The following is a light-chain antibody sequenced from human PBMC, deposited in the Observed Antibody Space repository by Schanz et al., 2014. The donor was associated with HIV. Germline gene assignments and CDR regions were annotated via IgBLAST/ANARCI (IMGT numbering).Light chain of an antibody. CDR3: SSYAGNNNGV. V-gene: IGLV1-44*01. Sequence: QSVLTQPPSASGTPGQRVTISCSGSSSSIKTNTVNWFQQLPGTAPKLLIYNTYHRPSGVPDRFSGSESGTSASLAISGLQSEDEADYYCSSYAGNNNGVFGGGTKLTVL. J-gene: IGLJ3*02. CDR1: SSSIKTNT. CDR2: NTY.